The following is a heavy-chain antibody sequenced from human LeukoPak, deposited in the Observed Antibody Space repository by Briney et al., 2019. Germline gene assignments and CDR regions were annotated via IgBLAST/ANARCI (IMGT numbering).Heavy chain of an antibody. Sequence: PGGSLRLSCAASGFTVSSNYMSWVRQAPGKGLEWVSSISSSSSCIYYADSVKGRFTISRDNAKNSLYLQMNSLRAEDTAVYYCARDPIAGAFDIWGQGTMVTVSS. CDR3: ARDPIAGAFDI. V-gene: IGHV3-21*01. CDR2: ISSSSSCI. D-gene: IGHD2-21*01. CDR1: GFTVSSNY. J-gene: IGHJ3*02.